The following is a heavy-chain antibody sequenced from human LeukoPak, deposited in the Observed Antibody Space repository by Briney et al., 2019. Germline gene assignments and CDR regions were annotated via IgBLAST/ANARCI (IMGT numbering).Heavy chain of an antibody. Sequence: GGSLRLSCAASGFTFSSYGIHWVRQAPGKGLEWVAVISYDGSNKYYADSVKGRFTISRDNSKNTLYLQMNSLRAEDTAVYYCAKEVGEWWDTGYFDYWGQGTLVTVSS. CDR3: AKEVGEWWDTGYFDY. D-gene: IGHD2-15*01. J-gene: IGHJ4*02. CDR1: GFTFSSYG. CDR2: ISYDGSNK. V-gene: IGHV3-30*18.